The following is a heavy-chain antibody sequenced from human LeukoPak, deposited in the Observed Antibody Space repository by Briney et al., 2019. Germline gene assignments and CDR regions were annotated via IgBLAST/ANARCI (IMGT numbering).Heavy chain of an antibody. Sequence: SVKVSCKASGGTFSSYSITWVRQAPGQGHEWMGGIMPLFNTANHAQQFQGRVTITTDESTSTAYMELSSLRFEDTAMYYCARVDRYHYYLDVWGKGTTVTVSS. V-gene: IGHV1-69*05. J-gene: IGHJ6*03. CDR3: ARVDRYHYYLDV. CDR1: GGTFSSYS. CDR2: IMPLFNTA.